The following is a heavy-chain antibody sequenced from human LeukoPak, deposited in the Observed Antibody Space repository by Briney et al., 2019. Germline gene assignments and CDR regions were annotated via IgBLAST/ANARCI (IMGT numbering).Heavy chain of an antibody. CDR1: GFIFSNPA. J-gene: IGHJ4*02. CDR3: AKGYNWTYSFGS. Sequence: GGSLRLSCAASGFIFSNPAMTWVRQAPGKGLEWVSAVSGSGSSTYYAESVKGRFTISRDNSKNTLRLQMNSLRAEDTALYYCAKGYNWTYSFGSWGQGTLVTVSP. CDR2: VSGSGSST. D-gene: IGHD1-20*01. V-gene: IGHV3-23*01.